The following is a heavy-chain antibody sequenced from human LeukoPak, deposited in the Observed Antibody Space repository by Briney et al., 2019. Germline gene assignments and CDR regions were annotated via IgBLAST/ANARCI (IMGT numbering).Heavy chain of an antibody. CDR3: ARVDYYYYMDV. CDR1: GGSISGSTYY. CDR2: MYYCGNT. J-gene: IGHJ6*03. V-gene: IGHV4-39*07. Sequence: PSETLSLTCTVSGGSISGSTYYWGWIRQPPGKGLEWIANMYYCGNTYYNPSLKSRVTISVDTSKNQLSLNVSSVTAADTAVYYCARVDYYYYMDVWGTGTTVTVSS.